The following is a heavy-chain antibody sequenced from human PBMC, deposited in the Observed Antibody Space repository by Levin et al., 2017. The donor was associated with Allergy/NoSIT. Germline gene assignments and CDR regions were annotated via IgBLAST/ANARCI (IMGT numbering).Heavy chain of an antibody. CDR1: GYTLTELS. CDR3: ATGPLKMTTVTTYYYYYYMDV. V-gene: IGHV1-24*01. Sequence: ASVKVSCKVSGYTLTELSMHWVRQAPGKGLEWMGGFDPEDGETIYAQKFQGRVTMTEDTSTDTAYMELSSLRSEDTAVYYCATGPLKMTTVTTYYYYYYMDVWGKGTTVTVSS. CDR2: FDPEDGET. J-gene: IGHJ6*03. D-gene: IGHD4-11*01.